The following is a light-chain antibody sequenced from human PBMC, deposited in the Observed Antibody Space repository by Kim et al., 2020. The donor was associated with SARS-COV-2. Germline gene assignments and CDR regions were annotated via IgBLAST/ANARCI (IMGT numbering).Light chain of an antibody. V-gene: IGLV3-1*01. J-gene: IGLJ2*01. Sequence: VSPGQTASITCSGDKLGDKYVCWYQQKPGQPPVLVIYQDSKRPSGIPERFSGSNSGNTATLTISGTQAMDEADYYCQAWDSSTGVVFGGGTQLTVL. CDR1: KLGDKY. CDR2: QDS. CDR3: QAWDSSTGVV.